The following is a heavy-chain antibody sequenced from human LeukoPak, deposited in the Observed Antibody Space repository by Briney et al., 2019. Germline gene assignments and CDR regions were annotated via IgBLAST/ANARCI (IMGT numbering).Heavy chain of an antibody. V-gene: IGHV3-74*01. J-gene: IGHJ3*02. CDR3: ASVTVPGKRNAFDN. CDR1: GFTFSSYW. D-gene: IGHD3-10*01. CDR2: INSDASNT. Sequence: PGGSLRLSCAASGFTFSSYWMHWVRQAPGKGLVWVSRINSDASNTNYADSVKGRFTISRDNAKNTLYLQMNSLRTEDTAVYYCASVTVPGKRNAFDNWGQGIMVAVSS.